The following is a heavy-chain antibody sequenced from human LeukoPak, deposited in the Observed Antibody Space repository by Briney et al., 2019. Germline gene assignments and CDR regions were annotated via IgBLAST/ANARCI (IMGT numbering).Heavy chain of an antibody. V-gene: IGHV3-21*01. CDR2: ISSSSSYI. Sequence: GRSLRLSCAASGFTFSSYGMNWVRQAPGKGLEWVSSISSSSSYIYYADSVKGRFTISRDNAKNSLYLQMNSLRAEDTAVYYCARDLYSSSWYRVPFYWGQGTLVTVSS. J-gene: IGHJ4*02. D-gene: IGHD6-13*01. CDR3: ARDLYSSSWYRVPFY. CDR1: GFTFSSYG.